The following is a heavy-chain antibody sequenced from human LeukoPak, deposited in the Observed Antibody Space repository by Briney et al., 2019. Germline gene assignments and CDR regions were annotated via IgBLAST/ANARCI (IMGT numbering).Heavy chain of an antibody. CDR3: ARVWGGMHLWFAYDI. D-gene: IGHD5-18*01. CDR2: ISTNGGST. Sequence: GGSLRLSCAASGFTFSNYGMHWVRQAPGKGLEYVAAISTNGGSTYYTNSVKGRFTISRDNSKNTLYLQMGSLRPEDMAVYYCARVWGGMHLWFAYDIWGQGTVVTISS. V-gene: IGHV3-64*01. CDR1: GFTFSNYG. J-gene: IGHJ3*02.